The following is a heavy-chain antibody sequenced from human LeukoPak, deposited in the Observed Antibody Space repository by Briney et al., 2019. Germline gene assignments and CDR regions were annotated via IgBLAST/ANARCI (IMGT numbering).Heavy chain of an antibody. Sequence: GGSLRLSCAASGFTFSSHWMRWVRQAPGKGLEWVANIKQDGSEKYYVDSVKGRFTISRDNAKNSLYLQMNSLRAEDTAVYYCAREGRYDYVWGSYRAIDYWGQGTLVTVSS. V-gene: IGHV3-7*01. CDR1: GFTFSSHW. D-gene: IGHD3-16*02. CDR2: IKQDGSEK. CDR3: AREGRYDYVWGSYRAIDY. J-gene: IGHJ4*02.